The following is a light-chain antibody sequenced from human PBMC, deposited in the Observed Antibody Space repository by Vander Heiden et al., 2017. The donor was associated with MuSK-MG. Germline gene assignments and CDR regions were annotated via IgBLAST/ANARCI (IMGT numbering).Light chain of an antibody. V-gene: IGKV4-1*01. CDR1: QSVLYTSNNKNY. CDR2: WAS. J-gene: IGKJ3*01. Sequence: DIMMTPSPASLGVSLGERATINCKSSQSVLYTSNNKNYLAWYQQKPGQPPKLLIYWASTRQSGVPERFSGSGSGTDFTLTINNRQGEDVAVYSCQQYYSPPFTFGPGTTLDIK. CDR3: QQYYSPPFT.